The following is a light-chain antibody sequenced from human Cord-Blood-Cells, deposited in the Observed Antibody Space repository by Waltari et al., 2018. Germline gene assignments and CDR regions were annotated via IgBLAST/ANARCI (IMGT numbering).Light chain of an antibody. CDR2: SGS. V-gene: IGKV2-28*01. CDR3: MHALQTLYT. J-gene: IGKJ2*01. CDR1: QSVLHSNGYNY. Sequence: DIVMMQYALSLPVTHGEPASISRRSSQSVLHSNGYNYLDCYLQKPGQSPQLLIYSGSNRAAGVADRLSGSGSGTEFALKLSRVEAEDVGVYDCMHALQTLYTFGQGAKLELK.